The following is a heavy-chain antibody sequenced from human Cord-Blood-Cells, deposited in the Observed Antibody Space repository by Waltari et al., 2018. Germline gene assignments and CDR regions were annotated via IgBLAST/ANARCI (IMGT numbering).Heavy chain of an antibody. CDR3: ARDSSSWYWFDP. CDR2: INAGNGNT. J-gene: IGHJ5*02. CDR1: GYTITSYA. Sequence: QVQLVQSGAEVKKPGASVKVSCKASGYTITSYAMHWVRQAPGQRLEWMGWINAGNGNTKYSQKFQGRVTITRDTSASTAYMELSSLRSEDTAVYYCARDSSSWYWFDPWGQGTLVTVSS. V-gene: IGHV1-3*01. D-gene: IGHD6-13*01.